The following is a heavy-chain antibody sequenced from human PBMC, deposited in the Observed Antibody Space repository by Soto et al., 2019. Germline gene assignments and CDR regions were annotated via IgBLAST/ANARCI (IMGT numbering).Heavy chain of an antibody. CDR2: IVPIFGKA. CDR3: ARGRDGSNYYFDY. Sequence: SVKVSCKASGGTFSDSVTSWVRQAPGQGLEWMGGIVPIFGKANLAEKFQDRVTITADESTSTAYMKLTSLRSEDTAVYYCARGRDGSNYYFDYWGQGTLVTVSS. V-gene: IGHV1-69*13. D-gene: IGHD3-10*01. J-gene: IGHJ4*02. CDR1: GGTFSDSV.